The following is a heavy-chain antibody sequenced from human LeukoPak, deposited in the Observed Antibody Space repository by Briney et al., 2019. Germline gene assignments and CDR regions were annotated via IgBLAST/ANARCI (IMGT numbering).Heavy chain of an antibody. CDR1: GGSITSTSYY. J-gene: IGHJ5*02. D-gene: IGHD1-26*01. Sequence: SETLSLTCSVSGGSITSTSYYWGWIRQPPEKGLEWIGSVYYTGGTYYSPSFKSRVTISVDTSKNQFSLKLSSVTAADTAVYYCARVGGGSQGHWFDPWGQGTLVTVSS. V-gene: IGHV4-39*07. CDR3: ARVGGGSQGHWFDP. CDR2: VYYTGGT.